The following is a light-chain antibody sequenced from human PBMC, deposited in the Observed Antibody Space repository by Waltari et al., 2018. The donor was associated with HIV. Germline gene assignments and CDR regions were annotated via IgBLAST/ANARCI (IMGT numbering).Light chain of an antibody. J-gene: IGKJ5*01. CDR2: GGS. Sequence: DIEMTQSPSSLSASVGDSVTITCRASQNIRNHLAWYQQKPGKAPKLLIYGGSTLEAGVPSRFSGARSGTDFSLTINSLQPGDAATYFCQKYNSVPITFGQGTRLEI. CDR1: QNIRNH. CDR3: QKYNSVPIT. V-gene: IGKV1-27*01.